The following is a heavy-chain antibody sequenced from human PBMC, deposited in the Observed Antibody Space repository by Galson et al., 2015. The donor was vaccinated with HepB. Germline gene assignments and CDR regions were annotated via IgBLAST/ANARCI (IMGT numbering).Heavy chain of an antibody. D-gene: IGHD5-18*01. J-gene: IGHJ4*02. CDR3: AKDLIQLWPIPLYFDY. CDR1: GFTFSNYA. CDR2: IGGGGGST. Sequence: SLRLSCAASGFTFSNYAMSWVRQAPGKGLEWVSGIGGGGGSTYYADSVRGRFTISRDNSKNTLYLQMNSLRAEDTAVYYCAKDLIQLWPIPLYFDYWGQGTLVTVSS. V-gene: IGHV3-23*01.